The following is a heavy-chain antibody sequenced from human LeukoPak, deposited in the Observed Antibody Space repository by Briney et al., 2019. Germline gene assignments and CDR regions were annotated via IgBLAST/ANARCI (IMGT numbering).Heavy chain of an antibody. CDR1: GFNFNSYS. V-gene: IGHV3-48*04. CDR2: IISGSSTI. CDR3: SRDRVGSRYYYGMDV. D-gene: IGHD3-16*02. J-gene: IGHJ6*02. Sequence: GGSLRLSCVASGFNFNSYSMNWVRQAPGKGLEWISYIISGSSTIYYADSVKGRFTISRDNAKNSLYLQMNSLRADDTAVYYCSRDRVGSRYYYGMDVWGLGTTATVSS.